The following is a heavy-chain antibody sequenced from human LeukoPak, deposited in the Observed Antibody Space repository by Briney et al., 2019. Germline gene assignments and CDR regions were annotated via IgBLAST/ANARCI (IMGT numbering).Heavy chain of an antibody. CDR3: ARGDSIAIDY. D-gene: IGHD6-6*01. J-gene: IGHJ4*02. Sequence: SETLSLTCTVSGGSISSSSYYWGWIRQPPGKGLEWIGSIYYSGSTYYNPSLKSRVTISVDTSKNQFSLKLSSVTAADTAVYYCARGDSIAIDYWGQGTLATVSS. V-gene: IGHV4-39*01. CDR1: GGSISSSSYY. CDR2: IYYSGST.